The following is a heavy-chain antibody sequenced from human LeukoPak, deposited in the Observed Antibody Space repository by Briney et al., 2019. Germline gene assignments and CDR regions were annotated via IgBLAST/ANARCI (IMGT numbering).Heavy chain of an antibody. Sequence: GGTLRLSCAVSGFTFSSYGMSWVRQAPGKGLEWVSAISGSGGSTYYADSVKGRFTISRDNSKNTLYLQMNSLRAEDTAVYYCAKFYDSSGYFSYWGQGTLVTVSS. J-gene: IGHJ4*02. CDR3: AKFYDSSGYFSY. D-gene: IGHD3-22*01. CDR2: ISGSGGST. CDR1: GFTFSSYG. V-gene: IGHV3-23*01.